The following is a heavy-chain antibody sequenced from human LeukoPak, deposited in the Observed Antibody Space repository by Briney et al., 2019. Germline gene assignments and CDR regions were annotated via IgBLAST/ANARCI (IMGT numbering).Heavy chain of an antibody. CDR2: INHSGST. CDR1: GGSFSGYY. V-gene: IGHV4-34*01. D-gene: IGHD1-26*01. J-gene: IGHJ5*02. Sequence: ASETLSLTCAVYGGSFSGYYWSWIRQPPGKGLEWIGEINHSGSTNHNPSLKSRVTISVDTSKNQFSLKLSSVTAADTAVYYCARATYSGSYGYWFDPWGQGTLVTVSS. CDR3: ARATYSGSYGYWFDP.